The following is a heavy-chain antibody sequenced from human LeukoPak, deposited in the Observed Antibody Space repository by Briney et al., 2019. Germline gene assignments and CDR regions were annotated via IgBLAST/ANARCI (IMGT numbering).Heavy chain of an antibody. CDR3: ARGKHSYGY. J-gene: IGHJ4*02. V-gene: IGHV3-30*03. D-gene: IGHD5-18*01. CDR1: GFTFSSYG. CDR2: ISYDGSNK. Sequence: PGGSLRLSCAASGFTFSSYGMHWVRQAPGKGLEWVAVISYDGSNKYYADSVKGRFTTSRDNSKNTLYLQMNSLRAEDTAVYYCARGKHSYGYWGQGTLVTVSS.